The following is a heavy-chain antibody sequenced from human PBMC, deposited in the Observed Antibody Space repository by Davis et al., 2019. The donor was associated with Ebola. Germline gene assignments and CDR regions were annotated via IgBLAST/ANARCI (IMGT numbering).Heavy chain of an antibody. CDR2: ISWNSGSI. D-gene: IGHD3-3*01. V-gene: IGHV3-23*01. CDR1: GFTFSSYA. Sequence: GESLKISCAASGFTFSSYAMSWVRQAPGKGLEWVSGISWNSGSIGYADSVKGRFTISRDHSKKTLYLQMNSLRAEDTAVYYCARDPSTYDSWSGYYFVHWGQGTLVTVSS. J-gene: IGHJ5*02. CDR3: ARDPSTYDSWSGYYFVH.